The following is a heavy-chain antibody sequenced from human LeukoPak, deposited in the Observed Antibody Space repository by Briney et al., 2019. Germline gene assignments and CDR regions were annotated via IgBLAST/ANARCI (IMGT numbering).Heavy chain of an antibody. CDR2: IIPIFGTA. CDR1: GGTFSSYA. CDR3: ARACRSSSSIRCFDY. Sequence: SVKVSCKASGGTFSSYAISWVRQAPGQGLEWMGGIIPIFGTANYAQKFQGRVTITADESTSTAYMELSSLRSEDTAVYYCARACRSSSSIRCFDYWGQGTLVTVSS. D-gene: IGHD6-6*01. J-gene: IGHJ4*02. V-gene: IGHV1-69*13.